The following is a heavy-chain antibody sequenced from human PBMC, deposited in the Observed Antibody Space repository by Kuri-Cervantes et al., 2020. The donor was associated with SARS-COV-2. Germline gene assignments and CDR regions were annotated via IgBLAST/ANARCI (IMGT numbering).Heavy chain of an antibody. V-gene: IGHV3-30*18. CDR2: ISNDGKNK. J-gene: IGHJ4*02. Sequence: LSLTCAASGFNFSRTDMHWVRQAQGKGREWVAVISNDGKNKKCIASGRGRFTISRDNSQNTLYLHMKSLRSEDTAMYYCAKDRVGVQDFWGQGTLVTVSS. CDR1: GFNFSRTD. CDR3: AKDRVGVQDF. D-gene: IGHD2-21*01.